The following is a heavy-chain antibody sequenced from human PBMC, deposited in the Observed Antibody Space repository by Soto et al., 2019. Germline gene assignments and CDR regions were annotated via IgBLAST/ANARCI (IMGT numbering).Heavy chain of an antibody. CDR2: INPSGGST. J-gene: IGHJ6*02. Sequence: RASVKVSCKASGYTFTSYYMHWVRQAPGQGLEWMGIINPSGGSTSYAQKFQGRVTMTRDTSTSTVYMELSSLRSEDTAVYYCARERCQVDTANLGYYYGMDVWGQGTTVTVSS. CDR3: ARERCQVDTANLGYYYGMDV. V-gene: IGHV1-46*01. CDR1: GYTFTSYY. D-gene: IGHD5-18*01.